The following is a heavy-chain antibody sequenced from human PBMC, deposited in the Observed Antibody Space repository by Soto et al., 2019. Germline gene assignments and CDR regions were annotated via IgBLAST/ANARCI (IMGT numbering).Heavy chain of an antibody. V-gene: IGHV2-5*01. J-gene: IGHJ6*02. CDR3: ARYYYYGMDV. Sequence: QSGLAGAPTHTLRLTCTFPGFSLRTSGVGVGWIRQPPGKALEWLALIYWNDDKRYSPSLKSRLTITKDTSKNQVVLTMTNMDPVDTSTYYWARYYYYGMDVWGQGTTVTVSS. CDR2: IYWNDDK. CDR1: GFSLRTSGVG.